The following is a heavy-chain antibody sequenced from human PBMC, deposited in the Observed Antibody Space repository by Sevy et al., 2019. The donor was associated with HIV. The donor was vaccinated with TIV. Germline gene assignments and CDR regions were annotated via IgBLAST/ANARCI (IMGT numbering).Heavy chain of an antibody. V-gene: IGHV3-9*01. CDR2: ISWNSGSI. D-gene: IGHD2-8*01. Sequence: GGSLRLSCAASGFTFDDYAMHWVRQAPGKGLEWVSGISWNSGSIGYADSVKGRFTISSDNAKNSLYLQMNSLRAEDTALYYCAKDKGYCTNGVCYTSYYYYGMDVWGQGTTVTVSS. CDR3: AKDKGYCTNGVCYTSYYYYGMDV. CDR1: GFTFDDYA. J-gene: IGHJ6*02.